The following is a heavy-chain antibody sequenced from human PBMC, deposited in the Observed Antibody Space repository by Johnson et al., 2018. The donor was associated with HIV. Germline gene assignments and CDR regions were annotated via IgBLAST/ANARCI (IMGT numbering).Heavy chain of an antibody. D-gene: IGHD3-22*01. V-gene: IGHV3-13*01. CDR3: ARDRYYDSSGSHAFDI. CDR1: GFTFSSYD. J-gene: IGHJ3*02. CDR2: IGTAGDT. Sequence: MMLVESGGGLVQPGGSLRLSCAASGFTFSSYDMHWVRQATGKGLEWVSAIGTAGDTYYPGSVKGRFTISRENAKNSLYLQMNSLRAGDTAVYYCARDRYYDSSGSHAFDIWGQGTMVTVSS.